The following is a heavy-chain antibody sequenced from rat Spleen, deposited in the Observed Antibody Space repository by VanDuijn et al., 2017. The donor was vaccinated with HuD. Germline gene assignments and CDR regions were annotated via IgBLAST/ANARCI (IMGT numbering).Heavy chain of an antibody. V-gene: IGHV2-63*01. Sequence: QVRLKESGPGLVQPSQTLSLTCTVSDLSFISYNIHWIRQAPGKGLEWMGRMRYNGDISYNSAFESRLRISRDTSKNQLFLDMTSLQTDDTGTYYCTRYRTDDGTYYPFDYWGQGVMVTVSS. CDR1: DLSFISYN. CDR2: MRYNGDI. J-gene: IGHJ2*01. D-gene: IGHD1-12*02. CDR3: TRYRTDDGTYYPFDY.